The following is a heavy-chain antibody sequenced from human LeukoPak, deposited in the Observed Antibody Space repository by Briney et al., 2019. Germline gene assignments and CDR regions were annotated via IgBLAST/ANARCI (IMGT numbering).Heavy chain of an antibody. CDR2: INWNGGST. Sequence: PGGSLRLSCAASGFTFSSYAMSWVRQAPGKGLEWVSGINWNGGSTVYADSVKGRFTISRDDAKNSLYLQMNSLRAEDTALYYCARVGSSGWYYFDYWGQGTLVTVSS. CDR1: GFTFSSYA. V-gene: IGHV3-20*04. D-gene: IGHD6-19*01. CDR3: ARVGSSGWYYFDY. J-gene: IGHJ4*02.